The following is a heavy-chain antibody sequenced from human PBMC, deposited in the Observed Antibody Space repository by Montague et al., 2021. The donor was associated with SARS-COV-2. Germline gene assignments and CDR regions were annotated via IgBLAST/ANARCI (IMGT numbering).Heavy chain of an antibody. Sequence: SETLSLTCTVSGGSISSYYWSWIRQPPGKGLEWIGYIYYSGSTNYNPSLKSRVTISVDTSKNQFSLKLSSVTAADTAVYYCAREPDYGDYFDYWGQGTLVTVPP. V-gene: IGHV4-59*13. CDR1: GGSISSYY. D-gene: IGHD4-17*01. J-gene: IGHJ4*02. CDR2: IYYSGST. CDR3: AREPDYGDYFDY.